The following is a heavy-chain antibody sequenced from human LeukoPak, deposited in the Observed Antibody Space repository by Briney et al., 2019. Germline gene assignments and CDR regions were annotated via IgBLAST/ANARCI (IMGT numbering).Heavy chain of an antibody. V-gene: IGHV3-30*04. CDR3: ARGLRFLEWLFDDY. CDR2: ISYDGSNK. J-gene: IGHJ4*02. CDR1: GFTFSSYA. D-gene: IGHD3-3*01. Sequence: GRSLRLSCAASGFTFSSYAMHWVRQAPGKGLEWVAVISYDGSNKYYADSVKGRFTISRDNSKNTLYLQMNSLRAEDTAVYYCARGLRFLEWLFDDYWGQGTLVTVSS.